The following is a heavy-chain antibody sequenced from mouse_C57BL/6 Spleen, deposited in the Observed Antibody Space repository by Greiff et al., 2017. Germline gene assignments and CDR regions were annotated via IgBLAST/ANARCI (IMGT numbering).Heavy chain of an antibody. CDR3: ARGPYYYAMDY. CDR2: INYDGSST. V-gene: IGHV5-16*01. CDR1: GFTFSGYY. Sequence: EVQVVESEGGLVQPGSSLKLSCTASGFTFSGYYMDWVRQVPEKGLEWVANINYDGSSTYYHDSLKSRFIISRDNAKNMLYLKMSSLKSEDTATYYCARGPYYYAMDYWGQGTSVTVSS. J-gene: IGHJ4*01. D-gene: IGHD2-10*01.